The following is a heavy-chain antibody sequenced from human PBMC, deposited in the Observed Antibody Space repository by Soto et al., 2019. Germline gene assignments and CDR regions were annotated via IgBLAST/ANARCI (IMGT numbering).Heavy chain of an antibody. V-gene: IGHV3-33*05. CDR2: ISSDGNTK. Sequence: QVQLVESGGGVVQPGESLRLSCETSGFTFSNYLMHWVRQAPGKGLEWVAVISSDGNTKYYVDSVKGRFVISRDNSKSTLYVQMNSMTAEDTAVYFCARHLGSRSWPALDVWGQGTMVTVSS. CDR1: GFTFSNYL. CDR3: ARHLGSRSWPALDV. J-gene: IGHJ3*01. D-gene: IGHD6-13*01.